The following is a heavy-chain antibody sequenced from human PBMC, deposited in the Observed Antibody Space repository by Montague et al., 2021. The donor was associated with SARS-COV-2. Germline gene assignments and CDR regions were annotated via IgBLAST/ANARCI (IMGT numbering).Heavy chain of an antibody. D-gene: IGHD3-10*01. V-gene: IGHV4-34*01. J-gene: IGHJ6*03. CDR1: GGSFSTNS. CDR2: IHHGGST. CDR3: SRLRDGVDPSPILGFVPYYSFYYFDV. Sequence: SETLSLTCAVHGGSFSTNSWNWICQPPGKGLEWIGEIHHGGSTNYNQSLKSRVTISADTAKNQFFLKLTSVAAADTAVYSCSRLRDGVDPSPILGFVPYYSFYYFDVWGRGTTVTVSS.